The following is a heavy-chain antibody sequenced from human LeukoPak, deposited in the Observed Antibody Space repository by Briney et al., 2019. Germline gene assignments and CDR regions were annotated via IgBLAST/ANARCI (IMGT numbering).Heavy chain of an antibody. D-gene: IGHD3-16*01. CDR3: ATIDGGIPVDY. Sequence: PGGSLRLSCAVSGLIFSNYEMNWVRQAPGKGPEWVSYISGSGSTIYYADSVKGRFTISRDNAKNSLCLQMNSLRAEDTAVYYCATIDGGIPVDYWGQGTLVTVSS. V-gene: IGHV3-48*03. J-gene: IGHJ4*02. CDR1: GLIFSNYE. CDR2: ISGSGSTI.